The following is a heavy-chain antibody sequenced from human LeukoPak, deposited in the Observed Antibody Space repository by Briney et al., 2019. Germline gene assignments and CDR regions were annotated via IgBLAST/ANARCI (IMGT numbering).Heavy chain of an antibody. CDR1: GFTFSSYA. Sequence: GGSLRLSCAASGFTFSSYAMSWVRQAPGKGLVWVSRINSNGSTTLYADSVKGRFTISRDNSKNTLYLQMNSLRAEDTAVYYCANHLEQLGIKSPFDYWGQGTLVTVSS. CDR2: INSNGSTT. J-gene: IGHJ4*02. V-gene: IGHV3-23*01. D-gene: IGHD6-6*01. CDR3: ANHLEQLGIKSPFDY.